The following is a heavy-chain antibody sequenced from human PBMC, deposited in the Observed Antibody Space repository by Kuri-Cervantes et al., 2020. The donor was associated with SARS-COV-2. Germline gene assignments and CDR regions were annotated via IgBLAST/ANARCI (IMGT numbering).Heavy chain of an antibody. CDR2: IKSKTDGGTT. CDR3: ARDKYGSGSYYPY. V-gene: IGHV3-15*01. CDR1: GFTFSNAW. J-gene: IGHJ4*02. D-gene: IGHD3-10*01. Sequence: GGSLRLSCAASGFTFSNAWMSWVRQAPGKGLEWVGRIKSKTDGGTTDYAAPVKGRFTISGDNAKNSLYLQMNSLRAEDTAVYYCARDKYGSGSYYPYWGQGTLVTVSS.